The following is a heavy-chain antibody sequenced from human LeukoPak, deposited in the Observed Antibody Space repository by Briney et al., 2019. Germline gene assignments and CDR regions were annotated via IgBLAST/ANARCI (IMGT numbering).Heavy chain of an antibody. Sequence: GGSLRLSCAASGFTFSSYSMDWVRQAPGKGLEWVSYISAISSSSTYYSDSVKGRFTISRDNSKNTLYLQMNSLRAEDTAVYYCARRAGAYSHPYDYWGQGTLVTVSS. CDR2: ISAISSSST. D-gene: IGHD4/OR15-4a*01. V-gene: IGHV3-48*01. CDR1: GFTFSSYS. J-gene: IGHJ4*02. CDR3: ARRAGAYSHPYDY.